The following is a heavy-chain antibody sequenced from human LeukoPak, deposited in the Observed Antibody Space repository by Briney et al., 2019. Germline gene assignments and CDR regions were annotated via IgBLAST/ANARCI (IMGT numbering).Heavy chain of an antibody. CDR2: IRYGGSNK. CDR1: GFTFSSYG. V-gene: IGHV3-30*02. D-gene: IGHD1-26*01. Sequence: GGSLRLSCAASGFTFSSYGMHWVRQAPGKGLEWVAFIRYGGSNKYYADSVKGRFTISRDNSKNTLYLQMNSLRAEDTAVYYCAKDPGSKGDYWGQGTLVTVSS. J-gene: IGHJ4*02. CDR3: AKDPGSKGDY.